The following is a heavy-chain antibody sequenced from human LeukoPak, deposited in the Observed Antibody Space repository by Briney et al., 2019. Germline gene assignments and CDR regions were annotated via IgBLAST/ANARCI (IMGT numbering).Heavy chain of an antibody. Sequence: SETLSLTCTVSGGSISSSSYYWGWIRQPPGKGLEWIGSIYYSGSTYYNPSLKSRVTISVDTSKNQFSLKLTSVTAADTAMYYCASLGTLRSWGQGTLVTVSS. CDR2: IYYSGST. CDR3: ASLGTLRS. D-gene: IGHD7-27*01. J-gene: IGHJ5*02. V-gene: IGHV4-39*01. CDR1: GGSISSSSYY.